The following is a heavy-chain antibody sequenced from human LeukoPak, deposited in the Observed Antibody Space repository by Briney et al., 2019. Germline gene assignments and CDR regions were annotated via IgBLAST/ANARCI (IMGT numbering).Heavy chain of an antibody. Sequence: GGSLRLSCAASGFTFSTYWMSWVRQAPGKGLEWVSAISGSGGSTYYADSVKGRFTISRDNSKNTLYLQMNSLRAEDTAVYYCAKASITMVRGVIFPFDYWGQGTLVTVSS. V-gene: IGHV3-23*01. CDR2: ISGSGGST. CDR1: GFTFSTYW. CDR3: AKASITMVRGVIFPFDY. J-gene: IGHJ4*02. D-gene: IGHD3-10*01.